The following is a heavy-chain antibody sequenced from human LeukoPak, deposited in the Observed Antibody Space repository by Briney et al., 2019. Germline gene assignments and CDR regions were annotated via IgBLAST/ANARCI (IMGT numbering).Heavy chain of an antibody. CDR3: ARLVDTAHFDC. CDR1: GGSISSYY. D-gene: IGHD5-18*01. J-gene: IGHJ4*02. Sequence: PSETLSLTCTVSGGSISSYYWSWIRQPPGKGLEWIGYIYYSGSTNYNPSLKSRVTISVDTSKNQFSLKLSSVTAADTAVYYCARLVDTAHFDCWGQGTLVTVSS. CDR2: IYYSGST. V-gene: IGHV4-59*08.